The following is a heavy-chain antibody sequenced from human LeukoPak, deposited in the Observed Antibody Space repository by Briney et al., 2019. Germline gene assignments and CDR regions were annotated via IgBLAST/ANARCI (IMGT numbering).Heavy chain of an antibody. D-gene: IGHD3-10*01. CDR2: IYPGDSDT. Sequence: GESLKISCKGSGYSFTSYWIGWVRQMPGKGLEWMGIIYPGDSDTRYSPSFQDQVTISADKSISTAYLQWSSLKASDTAMYYCARHRAIGVRGVPWVGPNWFDPWGQGTLVTVSS. J-gene: IGHJ5*02. V-gene: IGHV5-51*01. CDR3: ARHRAIGVRGVPWVGPNWFDP. CDR1: GYSFTSYW.